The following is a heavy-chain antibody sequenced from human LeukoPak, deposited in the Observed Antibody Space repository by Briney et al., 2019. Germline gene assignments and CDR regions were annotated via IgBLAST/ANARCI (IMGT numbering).Heavy chain of an antibody. CDR3: AQGPYGSGGNY. Sequence: ASVKVSCKASGYTFTSYYMHWVRQAPGQGLEWMGKINPSDGSTRYAQKFQGRVTMTRDTSTSTVYMELSSLRSEDTAVYYCAQGPYGSGGNYWGQGTLVTVSS. J-gene: IGHJ4*02. CDR1: GYTFTSYY. D-gene: IGHD3-10*01. V-gene: IGHV1-46*01. CDR2: INPSDGST.